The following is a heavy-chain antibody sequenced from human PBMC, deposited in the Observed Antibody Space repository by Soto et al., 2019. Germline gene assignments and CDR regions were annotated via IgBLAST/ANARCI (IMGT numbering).Heavy chain of an antibody. V-gene: IGHV3-7*01. CDR2: IKQDGSEI. CDR3: LITTSAFDI. CDR1: GFTLRDYW. D-gene: IGHD4-4*01. Sequence: EVQLVESGGGLVQPGGSLRLSCAASGFTLRDYWMSWVRQAPGKGLEWVANIKQDGSEIYYVDSVEGRFTISRDNAKNSLFLQMNSLRAEDRAVYYCLITTSAFDIWGQGTLVTVSS. J-gene: IGHJ3*02.